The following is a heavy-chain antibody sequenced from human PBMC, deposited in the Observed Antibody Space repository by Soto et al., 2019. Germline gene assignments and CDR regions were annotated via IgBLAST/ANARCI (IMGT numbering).Heavy chain of an antibody. CDR1: GGSINRSTHY. Sequence: QLQLQESGPGLVKPSETLSLTCTVSGGSINRSTHYWGWIRQPPGKGLEWIGSIYYSGSTYYNPSLKSRVTRSGDTSKNQCSLKLSSVTAADTAVYYCASPLGLGQQLVHDAFDIWCQGTMVTVSS. CDR2: IYYSGST. J-gene: IGHJ3*02. CDR3: ASPLGLGQQLVHDAFDI. D-gene: IGHD6-13*01. V-gene: IGHV4-39*01.